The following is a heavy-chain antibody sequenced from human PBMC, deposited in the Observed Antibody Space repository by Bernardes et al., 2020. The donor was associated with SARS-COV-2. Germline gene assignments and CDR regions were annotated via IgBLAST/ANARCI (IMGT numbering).Heavy chain of an antibody. V-gene: IGHV3-23*01. CDR2: VSGDGTRT. Sequence: GGSLRLSCRGSGFSFRSYAMSWVRQAPGRGLEWVSSVSGDGTRTHYADSVKGRFTISRDNSANMVYLQLNSLRVGDTAVYYCAKDPFSGTFLGRFDPWGPGALVTVSS. CDR3: AKDPFSGTFLGRFDP. J-gene: IGHJ5*02. CDR1: GFSFRSYA. D-gene: IGHD1-26*01.